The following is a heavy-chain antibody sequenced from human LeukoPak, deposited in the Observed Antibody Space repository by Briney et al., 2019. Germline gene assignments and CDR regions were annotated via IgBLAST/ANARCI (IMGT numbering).Heavy chain of an antibody. CDR1: RFSFSNYA. CDR2: MWYDGSDK. J-gene: IGHJ3*02. Sequence: GGSLRLSCAASRFSFSNYAMQWVRQAPGKGLEWVAIMWYDGSDKYNGDSAKGRFTISRDNSENTLYLQMKSLRAEDTGVYYCARDSCSSISCPGHNAFDIWGQGTMVTVSS. V-gene: IGHV3-33*01. D-gene: IGHD2-2*01. CDR3: ARDSCSSISCPGHNAFDI.